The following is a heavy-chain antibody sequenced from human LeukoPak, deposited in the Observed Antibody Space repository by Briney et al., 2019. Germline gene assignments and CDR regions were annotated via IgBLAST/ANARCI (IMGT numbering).Heavy chain of an antibody. J-gene: IGHJ4*02. CDR3: ARDSLNIAAAGGVYYFDY. V-gene: IGHV3-21*01. D-gene: IGHD6-13*01. Sequence: PGGSLRLSCAAAGLTFSTNSMNWVRQAPGKGLEWVSSISSSSSYIYYADSVKGRFTISRDNAKNSLYLQMNSLRAEDTAVYYCARDSLNIAAAGGVYYFDYWGQGTLVTVSS. CDR2: ISSSSSYI. CDR1: GLTFSTNS.